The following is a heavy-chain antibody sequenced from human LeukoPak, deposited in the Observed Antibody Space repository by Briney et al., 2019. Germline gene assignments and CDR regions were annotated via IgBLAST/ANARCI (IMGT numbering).Heavy chain of an antibody. V-gene: IGHV3-15*05. CDR3: AKDSGLGENWFDP. J-gene: IGHJ5*02. D-gene: IGHD4-17*01. Sequence: GGSLRLSCAASGFTFSNAWMSWVRQAPGKGLEWVGRIKSKTDGGTTDYAAPVKGRFTISRDNSKNSLYLQMNSLRTEDTALYYCAKDSGLGENWFDPWGQGTLVTVSS. CDR2: IKSKTDGGTT. CDR1: GFTFSNAW.